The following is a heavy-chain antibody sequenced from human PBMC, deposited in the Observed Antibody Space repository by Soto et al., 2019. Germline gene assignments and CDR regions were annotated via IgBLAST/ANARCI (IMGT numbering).Heavy chain of an antibody. CDR1: RLSLRSNY. V-gene: IGHV3-53*05. J-gene: IGHJ4*02. CDR3: SRILGDSYGYPFDY. D-gene: IGHD5-18*01. Sequence: FGVASRLSLRSNYMSLVRQAEWKGLGGGSVIYRGDSTYYEHSLKGRFTISRDNSKNTLQLQMNSQTAQDTAVYYCSRILGDSYGYPFDYWGQGTLVTVSS. CDR2: IYRGDST.